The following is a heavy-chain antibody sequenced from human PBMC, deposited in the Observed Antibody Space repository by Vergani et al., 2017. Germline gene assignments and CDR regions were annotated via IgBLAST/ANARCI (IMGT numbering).Heavy chain of an antibody. J-gene: IGHJ4*02. CDR2: IQFDGSNQ. CDR3: ARAQGDTAMAYFDY. CDR1: GFTLSNYD. V-gene: IGHV3-30*02. D-gene: IGHD5-18*01. Sequence: QVQLVESGGGVVQRGGSLRLSCATSGFTLSNYDMQWIRQGPGKGLEFVAFIQFDGSNQYYADSVKGRFTLSRDFSKNTLYLQMNSLRAEDTAVYYCARAQGDTAMAYFDYWGQGTLVTVSS.